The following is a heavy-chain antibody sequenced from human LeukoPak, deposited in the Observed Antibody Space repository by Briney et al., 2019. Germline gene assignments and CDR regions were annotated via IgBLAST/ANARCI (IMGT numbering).Heavy chain of an antibody. V-gene: IGHV3-33*01. J-gene: IGHJ6*02. Sequence: GGSLRLSWAASGFTFSSYGMHWVRQAPGKGLEWVAVIWYDGSNKYYADSVKGRFTISRDNSKNTLYLQMNSLRAEDTAVYYCAGADVFYYGMDVWGQGTTVTVSS. CDR1: GFTFSSYG. D-gene: IGHD3-16*01. CDR3: AGADVFYYGMDV. CDR2: IWYDGSNK.